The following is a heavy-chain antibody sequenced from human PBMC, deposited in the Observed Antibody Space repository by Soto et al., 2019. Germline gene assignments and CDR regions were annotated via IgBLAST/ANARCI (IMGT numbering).Heavy chain of an antibody. D-gene: IGHD4-17*01. CDR2: ISGSGDDT. J-gene: IGHJ3*01. V-gene: IGHV3-23*04. CDR1: GFTFTTYA. CDR3: AHPRGYGVFDAYDF. Sequence: EVQLVESGGGLVQPGGSLRLSCAASGFTFTTYAMSWVRQAPGKGLEWVSAISGSGDDTFYADSVKGRFAISRDNSKNTLYLQMNSLITEDTAVYYCAHPRGYGVFDAYDFWGQGTLVTVSS.